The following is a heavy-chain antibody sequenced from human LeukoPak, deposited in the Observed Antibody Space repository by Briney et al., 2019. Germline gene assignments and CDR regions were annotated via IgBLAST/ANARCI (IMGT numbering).Heavy chain of an antibody. D-gene: IGHD1-14*01. CDR2: IYYSGGT. CDR3: VRGGGTMGIDP. CDR1: GGSISSYY. Sequence: PSETLPLTCTVSGGSISSYYWSWIRQPPGKGLEWIGNIYYSGGTNYNPSLKSRVTISVDTSKNQFSLKLSSVTAADTAVYYCVRGGGTMGIDPWGQGTLVTVSS. V-gene: IGHV4-59*13. J-gene: IGHJ5*02.